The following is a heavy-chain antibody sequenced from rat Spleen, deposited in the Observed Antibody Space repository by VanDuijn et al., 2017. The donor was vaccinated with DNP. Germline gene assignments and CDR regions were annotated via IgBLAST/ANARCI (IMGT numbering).Heavy chain of an antibody. V-gene: IGHV2-63*01. CDR1: GFSLTSYS. Sequence: QVKLKESGPGLVQSSETLSLTCTVSGFSLTSYSVSWVRQPSGKGPEWMGRMWYDGDTAYNSALKSRLSISRDTSKNQVFLKMSSLQTDDTGTYYCTRDRPIASVSPYGMDAWGQGTSVTVSS. D-gene: IGHD1-2*01. CDR3: TRDRPIASVSPYGMDA. CDR2: MWYDGDT. J-gene: IGHJ4*01.